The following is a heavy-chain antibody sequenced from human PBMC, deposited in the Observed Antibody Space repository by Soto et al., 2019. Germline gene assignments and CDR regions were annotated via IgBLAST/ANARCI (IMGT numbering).Heavy chain of an antibody. J-gene: IGHJ4*02. D-gene: IGHD3-10*01. CDR1: GFTFSSYA. V-gene: IGHV3-30-3*01. CDR3: ARDRTYYYGSGLDY. CDR2: ISYDGSNK. Sequence: QVQLVESGGGVVQPGRSLRLSCAASGFTFSSYAMHWVRQAPGKGLEWVAVISYDGSNKYYADSVKGRFTISRDNSKNTLYLQMNSLRAEDTAVYYCARDRTYYYGSGLDYWGQGTLVTVSS.